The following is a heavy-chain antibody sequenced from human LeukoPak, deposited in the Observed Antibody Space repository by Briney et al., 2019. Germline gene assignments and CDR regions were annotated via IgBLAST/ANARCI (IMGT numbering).Heavy chain of an antibody. J-gene: IGHJ4*02. D-gene: IGHD3-22*01. CDR1: GFTFRNYA. CDR2: ISRNSGSI. V-gene: IGHV3-23*01. Sequence: PGGSLRLSCAAYGFTFRNYALSWVRQAPGKGLEWVSAISRNSGSIEYADSVKGRFTISRDNSKNSLYLQMNSLRGEDTAIYYCAREYYDTRGYYWFDYWGRGTLVTVSS. CDR3: AREYYDTRGYYWFDY.